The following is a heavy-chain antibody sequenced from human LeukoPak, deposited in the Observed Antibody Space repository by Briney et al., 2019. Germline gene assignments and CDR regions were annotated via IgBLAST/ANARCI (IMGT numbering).Heavy chain of an antibody. CDR2: IYSGGST. CDR1: GFTVSSNY. CDR3: ARNGGYDSEYFYGMDV. D-gene: IGHD5-12*01. J-gene: IGHJ6*02. V-gene: IGHV3-53*01. Sequence: GGSLRLSCAASGFTVSSNYMSWVRQAPGLGLEWVSVIYSGGSTYYADSVKGRFTISRDNSKNTLYLQINSLRAEDTAVYYCARNGGYDSEYFYGMDVWGQGTTVTVSS.